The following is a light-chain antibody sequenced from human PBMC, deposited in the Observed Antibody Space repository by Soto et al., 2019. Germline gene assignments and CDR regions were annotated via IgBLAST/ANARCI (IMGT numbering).Light chain of an antibody. CDR1: SRDVGGYNY. CDR2: DVS. Sequence: QSVLTQPASVSGSPGQSITISCTGTSRDVGGYNYVSWYQRLPGKAPKFMIYDVSNRPSGVSNRFSGSKSGNTASLTISGLQAEDEADYYCCSYTTSNTRQIVFGTGTKVTVL. J-gene: IGLJ1*01. V-gene: IGLV2-14*01. CDR3: CSYTTSNTRQIV.